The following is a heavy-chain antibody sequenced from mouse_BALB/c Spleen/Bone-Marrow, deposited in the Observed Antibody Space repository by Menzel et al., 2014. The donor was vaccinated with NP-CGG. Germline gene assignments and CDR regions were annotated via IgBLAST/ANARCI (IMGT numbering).Heavy chain of an antibody. CDR3: ARGGYYFDY. Sequence: EVQGVESGGGLVQPGGSLKLSCAASGFTFSSYTMSWVRQTPEKRLEWVAYISNGGGSTYYPDTVKGRFTISRDNAENTLYLQMSSLKTEDTAMYYCARGGYYFDYWGQGTTLTVSS. CDR1: GFTFSSYT. V-gene: IGHV5-12-2*01. CDR2: ISNGGGST. J-gene: IGHJ2*01.